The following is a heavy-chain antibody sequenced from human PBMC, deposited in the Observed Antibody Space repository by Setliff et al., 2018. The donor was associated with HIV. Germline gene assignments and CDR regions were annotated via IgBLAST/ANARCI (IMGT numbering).Heavy chain of an antibody. CDR2: INTDGSRT. CDR3: VRDRNGPLG. V-gene: IGHV3-74*01. D-gene: IGHD7-27*01. J-gene: IGHJ1*01. CDR1: GLTLSNYW. Sequence: GGSLRLSCSGSGLTLSNYWMYWVRQAPGKGLEWVSLINTDGSRTDYADAVKGRFIISRDNGKRTLFLQMNSLTADDTAVYFCVRDRNGPLGWGQGTLVTVSS.